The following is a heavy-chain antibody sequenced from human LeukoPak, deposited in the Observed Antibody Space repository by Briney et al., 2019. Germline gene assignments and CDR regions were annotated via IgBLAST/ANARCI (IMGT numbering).Heavy chain of an antibody. CDR2: IWYDGSNK. J-gene: IGHJ4*02. CDR3: ARSYCSGGSCYSFDY. CDR1: GFTFSSYG. Sequence: PGRSLGLSCAASGFTFSSYGMHWVRQAPGKGLEWVAVIWYDGSNKYYADSVKGRFTISRDNSKNTLYLQMNSLRAEDTAVYYCARSYCSGGSCYSFDYWGQGTLVTVSS. V-gene: IGHV3-33*01. D-gene: IGHD2-15*01.